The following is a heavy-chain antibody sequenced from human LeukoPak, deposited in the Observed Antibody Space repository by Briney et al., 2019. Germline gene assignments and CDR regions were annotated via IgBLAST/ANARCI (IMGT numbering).Heavy chain of an antibody. D-gene: IGHD6-19*01. Sequence: GGSLRLSCVASGFTFSSYWMTWVRQAPGKGLEWLANIKEDGSIQYYLDSVRGRFTISRDNAKTSVYLQLNSLRADDTAVYYCARDVWTGVAVSDYWGQGALVTVSS. J-gene: IGHJ4*02. CDR3: ARDVWTGVAVSDY. CDR1: GFTFSSYW. CDR2: IKEDGSIQ. V-gene: IGHV3-7*01.